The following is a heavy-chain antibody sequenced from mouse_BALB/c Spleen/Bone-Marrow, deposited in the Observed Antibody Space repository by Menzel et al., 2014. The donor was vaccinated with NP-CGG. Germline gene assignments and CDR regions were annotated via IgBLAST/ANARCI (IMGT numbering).Heavy chain of an antibody. CDR2: ISNGGGST. V-gene: IGHV5-12*02. CDR1: GFTFSDYY. CDR3: ARPLYDGYYVAY. D-gene: IGHD2-3*01. Sequence: VMLVESGGGLVQPGGSLKLSCATSGFTFSDYYMYWVRQTPEKRLEWVAYISNGGGSTYYPDTVKGRFTISRDNAKSTLYLQMSRLKSEDTAMYYCARPLYDGYYVAYWGQGTLVTVSA. J-gene: IGHJ3*01.